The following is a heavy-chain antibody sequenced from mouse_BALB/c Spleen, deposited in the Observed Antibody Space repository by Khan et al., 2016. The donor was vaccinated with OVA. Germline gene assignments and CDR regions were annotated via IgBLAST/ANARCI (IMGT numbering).Heavy chain of an antibody. CDR2: ITIYSRDV. V-gene: IGHV1S137*01. D-gene: IGHD1-1*02. J-gene: IGHJ3*01. Sequence: VQLQESGSYLLPPGVSVKLPCTGSGYTFTDYPMLWVQPRHATCLACAGVITIYSRDVVYCQQCKGKFTMTVDRSSSTAYMELARLTSEDSAIYYCARGGKFAYWGQGTLVTGSA. CDR1: GYTFTDYP. CDR3: ARGGKFAY.